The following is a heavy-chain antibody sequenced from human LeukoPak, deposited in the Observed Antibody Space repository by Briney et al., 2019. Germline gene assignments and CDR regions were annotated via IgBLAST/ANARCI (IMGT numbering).Heavy chain of an antibody. V-gene: IGHV3-21*01. CDR3: ARVVTNFWYFDL. D-gene: IGHD2-21*02. J-gene: IGHJ2*01. CDR2: ISSSGYI. CDR1: GFSFSSHS. Sequence: PGGSLRLSCEASGFSFSSHSMNWVRQAPGKGLEWVPSISSSGYINYADSVKGRFTISRDNAKSSLYLQMNSLRAEDTAVYYCARVVTNFWYFDLWGRGTLVTVSS.